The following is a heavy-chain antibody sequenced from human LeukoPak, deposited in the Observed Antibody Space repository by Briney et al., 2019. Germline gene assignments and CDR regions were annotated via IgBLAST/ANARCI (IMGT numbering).Heavy chain of an antibody. CDR1: GYTFTGYY. CDR3: ARGGRYSLNYYYYMDV. D-gene: IGHD5-18*01. Sequence: ASVKVSCKASGYTFTGYYMHWVRQAPGQGLEWMGRINPNSGGTNYAQKFQGRVTMTRDTSISTAYMELSRLRSDDTAVYYCARGGRYSLNYYYYMDVWGKGTTVTVSS. J-gene: IGHJ6*03. V-gene: IGHV1-2*06. CDR2: INPNSGGT.